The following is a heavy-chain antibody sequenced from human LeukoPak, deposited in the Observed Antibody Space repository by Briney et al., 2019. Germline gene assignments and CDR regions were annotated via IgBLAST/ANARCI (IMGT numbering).Heavy chain of an antibody. CDR3: ARQYKWADLGAFGI. Sequence: SETLSLTCTVSGGSISSYYWSWIRQPPGKGLEWIGYIYYSGSTNYNPSLKSRVTISVDTSKNQFSLKLSSVTAADTAVYYCARQYKWADLGAFGIWGQGTMVTVSS. CDR1: GGSISSYY. D-gene: IGHD1-20*01. CDR2: IYYSGST. J-gene: IGHJ3*02. V-gene: IGHV4-59*08.